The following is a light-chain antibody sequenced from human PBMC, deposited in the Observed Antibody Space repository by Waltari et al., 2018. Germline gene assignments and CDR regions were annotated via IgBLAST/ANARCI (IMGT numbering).Light chain of an antibody. Sequence: QSALTQPASVSGSPGQSITTSCTGTSSDVASYDLVSWYQQHPGKAPKLMIYEVSKRPSGVSNRFSGSKSGNTASLTISGLQAEDEADYYCYSYAGSSTYVFGTGTKVTVL. V-gene: IGLV2-23*02. CDR2: EVS. CDR3: YSYAGSSTYV. J-gene: IGLJ1*01. CDR1: SSDVASYDL.